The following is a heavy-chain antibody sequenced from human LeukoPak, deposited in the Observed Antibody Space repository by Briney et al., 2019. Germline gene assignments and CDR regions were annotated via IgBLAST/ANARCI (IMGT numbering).Heavy chain of an antibody. D-gene: IGHD6-6*01. CDR2: IKTDGSVK. CDR1: GFTFTSYW. CDR3: ARIGYSSSSFDY. J-gene: IGHJ4*02. V-gene: IGHV3-7*01. Sequence: PGGSLRLSCAASGFTFTSYWMSSVRQAPGKGLEWVANIKTDGSVKYYVDSVKGRFTISRDNAKNSLYLQVNSLRAEDTAAYHCARIGYSSSSFDYWGQGTLVTVSS.